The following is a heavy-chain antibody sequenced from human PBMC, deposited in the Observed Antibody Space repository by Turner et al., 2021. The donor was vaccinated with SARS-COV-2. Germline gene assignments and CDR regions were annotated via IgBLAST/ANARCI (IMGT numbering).Heavy chain of an antibody. J-gene: IGHJ6*02. CDR1: GFTFSSFW. CDR2: IKEDGSEK. V-gene: IGHV3-7*01. Sequence: EVQLVESGGGLVQPGGSLRLSCAASGFTFSSFWMSWVRQGPGKGLEWVANIKEDGSEKYYVDSVKGRCTISRDNAKNSVYLQMNSLRAEDTAVYYCARRRGMDVWGQGTTVTVSS. CDR3: ARRRGMDV.